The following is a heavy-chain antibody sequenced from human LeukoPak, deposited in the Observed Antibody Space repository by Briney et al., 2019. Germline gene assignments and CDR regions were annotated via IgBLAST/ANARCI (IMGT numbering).Heavy chain of an antibody. Sequence: GASVKVSCKASGYTFTSYGISWVRQAPGQGLEWMGWISAYNGNTNYAQKLQGRVSMTTDTSTSTAYMELRSLRSDDTAVYYCARVEYSSSWYQYYYYYMDVWGKGTTVTISS. CDR2: ISAYNGNT. V-gene: IGHV1-18*01. CDR1: GYTFTSYG. CDR3: ARVEYSSSWYQYYYYYMDV. J-gene: IGHJ6*03. D-gene: IGHD6-13*01.